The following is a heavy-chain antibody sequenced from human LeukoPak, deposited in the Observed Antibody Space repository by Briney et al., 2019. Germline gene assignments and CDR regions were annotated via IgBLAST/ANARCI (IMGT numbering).Heavy chain of an antibody. Sequence: GGSLRLSCAGSGVTFDNYGMSWVRQAPGKGLEWVSGINWNGRVTIYADSVKGRFNISRGNDKKSLYLQMNSLRAEDTALYYCARSGDSSAFDSWGQGTLVTVSS. CDR2: INWNGRVT. CDR1: GVTFDNYG. D-gene: IGHD5-18*01. CDR3: ARSGDSSAFDS. V-gene: IGHV3-20*04. J-gene: IGHJ4*02.